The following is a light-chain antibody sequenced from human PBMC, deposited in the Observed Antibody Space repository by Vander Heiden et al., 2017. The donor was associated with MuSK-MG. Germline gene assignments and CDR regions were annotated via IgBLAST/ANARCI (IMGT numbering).Light chain of an antibody. J-gene: IGLJ2*01. CDR3: QAWDSNTVV. Sequence: SYDLTQPPSVSVSPGQTASITCSGDKLGDRYAFWYQQKPGQSPVRVIYQNRKRPSGIPERFSGSNSGNTATLTISGTQAMDEADYYCQAWDSNTVVFGGGTKLTVL. V-gene: IGLV3-1*01. CDR1: KLGDRY. CDR2: QNR.